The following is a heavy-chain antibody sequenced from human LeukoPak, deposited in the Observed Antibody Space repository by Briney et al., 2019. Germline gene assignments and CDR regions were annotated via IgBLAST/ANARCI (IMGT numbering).Heavy chain of an antibody. CDR2: IIPIFGTA. J-gene: IGHJ6*03. V-gene: IGHV1-69*06. CDR3: ARGHGRYSYGGYYYYYYMDV. Sequence: ASVKVSCKASGGTFSSYAISWVRQAPGQGLEWMGGIIPIFGTANYAQKFQGRVTITADKSTSTAYMELSSLRSEDTAVYYCARGHGRYSYGGYYYYYYMDVWGKGTTVTISS. D-gene: IGHD5-18*01. CDR1: GGTFSSYA.